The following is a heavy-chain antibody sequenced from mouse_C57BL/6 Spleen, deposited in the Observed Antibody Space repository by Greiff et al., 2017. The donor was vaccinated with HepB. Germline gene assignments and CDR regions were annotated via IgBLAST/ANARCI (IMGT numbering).Heavy chain of an antibody. CDR2: ISYSGST. J-gene: IGHJ2*01. D-gene: IGHD1-2*01. Sequence: DVQLQESGPGLVKPSQSLSLTCTVTGYSITSGYGWNWIRQFPGNKLEWMGYISYSGSTNYNPSLKSRISITRDTSKNQFFLQLNSVTTEYTATYYCARTARIKYWGQGTTLTVSS. V-gene: IGHV3-2*02. CDR1: GYSITSGYG. CDR3: ARTARIKY.